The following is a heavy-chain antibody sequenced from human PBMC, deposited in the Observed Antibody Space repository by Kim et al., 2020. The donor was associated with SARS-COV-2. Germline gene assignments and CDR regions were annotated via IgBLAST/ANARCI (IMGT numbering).Heavy chain of an antibody. Sequence: GGSLRLSCAVSGFTFSNYWMSWVRQAPGKGLEWVANIKQDGSEKYYVDSVKGRFTISRDNAENSLYLQMNSLGADDTAVYYCATGGKTAFGGDIANWGQGTLVTVSS. J-gene: IGHJ4*02. CDR2: IKQDGSEK. D-gene: IGHD3-16*02. V-gene: IGHV3-7*03. CDR1: GFTFSNYW. CDR3: ATGGKTAFGGDIAN.